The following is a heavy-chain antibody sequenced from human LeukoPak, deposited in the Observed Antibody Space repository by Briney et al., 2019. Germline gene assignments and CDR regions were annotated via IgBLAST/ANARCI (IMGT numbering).Heavy chain of an antibody. V-gene: IGHV3-21*01. CDR2: ISSSSSYI. D-gene: IGHD3-22*01. CDR3: ARESYYYDSTGYYYFDY. J-gene: IGHJ4*02. Sequence: GGSLRLSCAASGFTFSSYSMNWVRQAPGKGLEWVSSISSSSSYIYYADSVKGRFTISRDNAKNSLYLQMNSLRAEDTAVYYCARESYYYDSTGYYYFDYWGQGTLVTVSS. CDR1: GFTFSSYS.